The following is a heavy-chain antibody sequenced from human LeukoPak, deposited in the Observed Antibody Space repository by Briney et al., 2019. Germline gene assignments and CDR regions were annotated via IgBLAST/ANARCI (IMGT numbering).Heavy chain of an antibody. CDR2: INHSGST. D-gene: IGHD1-26*01. Sequence: SETLSLTCTVSGYSISSGYYWGWIRQPPGKGLEWIGEINHSGSTNYNPSLKSRVTISVDTSKNQFSLKLSSVTAADTAVYYCARRSGSYYIGWFDPWGQGTLVTVSS. CDR3: ARRSGSYYIGWFDP. CDR1: GYSISSGYY. J-gene: IGHJ5*02. V-gene: IGHV4-38-2*02.